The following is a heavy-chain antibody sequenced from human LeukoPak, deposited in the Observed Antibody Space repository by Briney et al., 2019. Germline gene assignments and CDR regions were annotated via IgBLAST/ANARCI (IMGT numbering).Heavy chain of an antibody. Sequence: SETLSLTCTVSGGSISSDYWSWIRQPAGKGLEWMVRIYTSGSTNYNPSLKTRVTMTVDTSKNQFSMKLSSVTAADTAVYYCARDPRGRCSSTSRYTGYWFDTWGQGTLVTVSS. CDR2: IYTSGST. D-gene: IGHD2-2*02. CDR1: GGSISSDY. J-gene: IGHJ5*02. CDR3: ARDPRGRCSSTSRYTGYWFDT. V-gene: IGHV4-4*07.